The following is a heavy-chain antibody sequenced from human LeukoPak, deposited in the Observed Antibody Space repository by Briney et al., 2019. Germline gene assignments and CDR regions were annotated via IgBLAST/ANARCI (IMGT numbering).Heavy chain of an antibody. CDR3: AKPGEASNYYFDY. V-gene: IGHV3-23*01. CDR1: GFTFSSYI. D-gene: IGHD2-21*01. CDR2: VRVNGRST. J-gene: IGHJ4*02. Sequence: PGGSLRLSCAASGFTFSSYILSWARQAPGKGLEWVSTVRVNGRSTFYADSVKGRFTISRDNSKNTLYLQMNSLRAEDTALYYCAKPGEASNYYFDYWGQGALVTVSS.